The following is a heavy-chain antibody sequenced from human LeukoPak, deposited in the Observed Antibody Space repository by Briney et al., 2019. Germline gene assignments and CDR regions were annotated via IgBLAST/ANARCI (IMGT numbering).Heavy chain of an antibody. V-gene: IGHV3-21*01. CDR1: GFTFSSYS. J-gene: IGHJ5*02. D-gene: IGHD6-13*01. Sequence: GGSLRLSCAAPGFTFSSYSMNWVRQAPGKGLEWVSSISSSSSYIYYADSVKGRFTISRDNAKNSLYLQMNSLRAEDTAVYYCARDRGSSSWYNWFDPWGQGTLVTVSS. CDR3: ARDRGSSSWYNWFDP. CDR2: ISSSSSYI.